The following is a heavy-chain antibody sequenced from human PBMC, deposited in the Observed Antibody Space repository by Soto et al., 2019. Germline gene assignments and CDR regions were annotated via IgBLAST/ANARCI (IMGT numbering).Heavy chain of an antibody. D-gene: IGHD5-18*01. CDR1: GGSFSGYY. CDR3: ARAVVRDTAMVTDPIYYYYYGMDV. CDR2: INHSGST. Sequence: LEILSLTCAVYGGSFSGYYLSWIRQPPGKGLEWIGEINHSGSTNYNPSLKSRVTISVDTSKNQFSLKLSSVTAADTAVYYCARAVVRDTAMVTDPIYYYYYGMDVWGQGTTVTVSS. J-gene: IGHJ6*02. V-gene: IGHV4-34*01.